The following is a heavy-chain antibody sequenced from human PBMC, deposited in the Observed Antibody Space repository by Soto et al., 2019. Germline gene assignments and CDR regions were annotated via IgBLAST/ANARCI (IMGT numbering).Heavy chain of an antibody. CDR3: ARRVGATQLNWFDP. CDR1: GYTFTSYG. Sequence: GASVKVSCKASGYTFTSYGISWVRQAPGQGLEWMGWISAYNGNTNYAQKLQGRVTMTTDTSTSTAYMELRSLRSDDTAVYYCARRVGATQLNWFDPWGQGTLVTVSS. J-gene: IGHJ5*02. D-gene: IGHD1-26*01. CDR2: ISAYNGNT. V-gene: IGHV1-18*01.